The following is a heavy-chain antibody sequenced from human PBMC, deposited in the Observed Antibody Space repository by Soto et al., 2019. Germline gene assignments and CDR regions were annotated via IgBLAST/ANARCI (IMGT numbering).Heavy chain of an antibody. CDR2: INHSGST. V-gene: IGHV4-34*01. CDR3: ARAVRFYGDYGTHDAFDI. D-gene: IGHD4-17*01. Sequence: PSETLSLTCAVYGGSFSGYYWSWIRQPPGKGLEWIGEINHSGSTNYNPSLKSRVTISVDTSKNQFSLKLSSVTAADTAVYYCARAVRFYGDYGTHDAFDIWCPGPMVTLSS. J-gene: IGHJ3*02. CDR1: GGSFSGYY.